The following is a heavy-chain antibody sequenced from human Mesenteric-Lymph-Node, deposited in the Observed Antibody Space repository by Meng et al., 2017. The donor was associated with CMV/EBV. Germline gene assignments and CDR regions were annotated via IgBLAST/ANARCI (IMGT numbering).Heavy chain of an antibody. Sequence: SETLSLTCAVSGGSITSSNWWDWVRQPPGKGLEWIGNIYYSGSTNYNPSLKSRVTISVDTSKNQLSLKLSSVTAADTAVYYCARTNSMDVWGQGTTVTVSS. CDR1: GGSITSSNW. V-gene: IGHV4-4*02. J-gene: IGHJ6*02. CDR3: ARTNSMDV. CDR2: IYYSGST.